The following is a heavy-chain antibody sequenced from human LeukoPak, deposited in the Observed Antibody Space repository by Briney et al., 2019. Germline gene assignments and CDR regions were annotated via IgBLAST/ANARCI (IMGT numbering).Heavy chain of an antibody. V-gene: IGHV3-11*04. D-gene: IGHD3-10*02. CDR3: AELGITMIGGV. CDR1: GFTVRSNY. J-gene: IGHJ6*04. CDR2: ISSSGSTI. Sequence: PGGSLRLSCVASGFTVRSNYMSWVRQAPGKGLEWVSYISSSGSTIYYADSVKGRFTISRDNAKNPLYLQMNSLRAEDTAVYYCAELGITMIGGVWGKGTTVTISS.